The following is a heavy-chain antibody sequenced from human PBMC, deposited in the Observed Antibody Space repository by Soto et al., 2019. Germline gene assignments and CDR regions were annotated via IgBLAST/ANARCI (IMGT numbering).Heavy chain of an antibody. CDR2: MNPNSGNT. J-gene: IGHJ5*02. D-gene: IGHD2-2*01. CDR3: ARGLMSDCSSTSCHRFDP. CDR1: GYTFTSYD. V-gene: IGHV1-8*01. Sequence: GASVKVSCKASGYTFTSYDINWVRQATGQGLEWMGWMNPNSGNTGYAQKFQGRVTMTRNTSISTAYMELSSLRSEDTAVYYCARGLMSDCSSTSCHRFDPWGQGTLVTVSS.